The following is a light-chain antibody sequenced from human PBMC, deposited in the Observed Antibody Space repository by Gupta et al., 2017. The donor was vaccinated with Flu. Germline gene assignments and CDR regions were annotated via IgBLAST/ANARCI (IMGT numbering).Light chain of an antibody. CDR3: QSYDNSLSGWV. CDR2: SNV. J-gene: IGLJ3*02. Sequence: QSVLPPPPSVSGAPGPRVTISCTGSSSNIGAGYDVHWYQQRPGTAPRLLIYSNVNRPSGVPDRFSGSRSGTSASLAITGLQTEDEADYYCQSYDNSLSGWVFGGGTKVTVL. V-gene: IGLV1-40*01. CDR1: SSNIGAGYD.